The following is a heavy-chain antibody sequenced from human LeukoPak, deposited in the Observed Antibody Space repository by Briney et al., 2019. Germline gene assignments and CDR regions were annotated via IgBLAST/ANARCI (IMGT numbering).Heavy chain of an antibody. CDR1: GDSVSSNSVT. Sequence: SQTLSLTCAISGDSVSSNSVTWNWIRQSLSRGLEWLGRTYYRSTWYNDYAVSVRGRITVNPDTPKNQFSLHLNSVTPEDTAVYYCARRLTQYDCFDPWGQGILVTVSS. CDR3: ARRLTQYDCFDP. D-gene: IGHD2-2*01. V-gene: IGHV6-1*01. CDR2: TYYRSTWYN. J-gene: IGHJ5*02.